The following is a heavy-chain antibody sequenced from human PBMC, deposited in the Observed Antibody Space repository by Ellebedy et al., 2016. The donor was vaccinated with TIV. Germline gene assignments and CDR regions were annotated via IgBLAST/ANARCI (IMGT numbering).Heavy chain of an antibody. CDR1: GFTFSTYA. Sequence: PGGSLRLSCAASGFTFSTYAMYWVRQAPGKGLEWVSGIGGGGSDTYYADSVKGRFTISRDNSKNTLFLQMNNLRGDDTAVYYCAKQFGSGSFYNPFDIWGQGTMVTVSS. CDR3: AKQFGSGSFYNPFDI. J-gene: IGHJ3*02. D-gene: IGHD3-10*01. CDR2: IGGGGSDT. V-gene: IGHV3-23*01.